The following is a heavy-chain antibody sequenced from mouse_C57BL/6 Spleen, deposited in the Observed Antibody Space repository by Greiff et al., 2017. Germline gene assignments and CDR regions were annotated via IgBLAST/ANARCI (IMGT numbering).Heavy chain of an antibody. CDR3: ARSRITTVVENYYAMDY. Sequence: VQLQQPGTELVKPGASVKLSCKASGYTFTSYWMHWVKQRPGQGLEWIGNINPSNGGTNYNEKFKSKATLTVDKSSSTAYMQRSSLTSEDSAVYYCARSRITTVVENYYAMDYWGQGTSVTVSS. V-gene: IGHV1-53*01. CDR2: INPSNGGT. D-gene: IGHD1-1*01. CDR1: GYTFTSYW. J-gene: IGHJ4*01.